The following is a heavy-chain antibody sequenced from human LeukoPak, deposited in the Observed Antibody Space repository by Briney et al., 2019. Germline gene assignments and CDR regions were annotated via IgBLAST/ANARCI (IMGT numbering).Heavy chain of an antibody. CDR1: GGSISSSSYY. J-gene: IGHJ4*02. Sequence: PSETLSLTCTVSGGSISSSSYYWGWIRQPPGKGLEWIGSIYYSGSTYYNPSLKSRVTISVDTSKNQFSLKLSSVTTADTAVYYCARQLGYCSSTSCYADKVDYWGQGTLVTVSS. V-gene: IGHV4-39*01. CDR3: ARQLGYCSSTSCYADKVDY. CDR2: IYYSGST. D-gene: IGHD2-2*01.